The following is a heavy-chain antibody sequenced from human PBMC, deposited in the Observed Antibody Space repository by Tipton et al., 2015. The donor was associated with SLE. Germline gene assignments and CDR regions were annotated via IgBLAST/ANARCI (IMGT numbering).Heavy chain of an antibody. V-gene: IGHV4-59*12. CDR1: DGSITSYH. J-gene: IGHJ4*02. CDR2: VYYGGSA. CDR3: ARVAVSEVFDY. Sequence: TLSLTCSVSDGSITSYHWSWIRQSPGKGLEWIGSVYYGGSANYNPSLTSRVTISLDTSKNQFSLKLVSVTAADTAVYYCARVAVSEVFDYWSQGTLVTVSS. D-gene: IGHD6-19*01.